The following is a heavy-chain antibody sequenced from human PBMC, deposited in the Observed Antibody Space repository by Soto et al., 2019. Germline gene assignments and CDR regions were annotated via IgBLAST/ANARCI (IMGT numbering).Heavy chain of an antibody. J-gene: IGHJ4*02. CDR1: GYTFTGYY. CDR2: INPNSGGT. V-gene: IGHV1-2*04. D-gene: IGHD2-15*01. CDR3: ARGRDCSGGSCYSLEKDY. Sequence: QVQLVQSGAEVKKPGASVKVSCKASGYTFTGYYMHWVRQAPGQGLEWMGWINPNSGGTNYAQKFQCWVTMTRDPSISTAYMELSRLKSDDTAVYYCARGRDCSGGSCYSLEKDYWGQGTLVTVSS.